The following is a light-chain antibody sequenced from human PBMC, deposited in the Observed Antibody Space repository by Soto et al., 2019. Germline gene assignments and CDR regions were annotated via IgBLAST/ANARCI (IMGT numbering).Light chain of an antibody. V-gene: IGKV1-27*01. CDR3: QNYNSAPQLT. CDR1: QGISNY. CDR2: TAS. J-gene: IGKJ4*01. Sequence: DIQMTQSPSSLSASVGDRATTTCRASQGISNYVAWYQQKPGKVPKLLICTASTLQSGVPSRFSGSGSGSDFTITISSLQPEDVANYYCQNYNSAPQLTFSGGTKVEI.